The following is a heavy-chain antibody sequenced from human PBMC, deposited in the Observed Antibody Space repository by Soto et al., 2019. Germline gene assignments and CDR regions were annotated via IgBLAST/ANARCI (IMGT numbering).Heavy chain of an antibody. V-gene: IGHV1-69*06. D-gene: IGHD4-17*01. Sequence: QVQLVQSGAEVKKPGSSVKVSCKASGGTFSSYAISWVRQAPGQGLEWMGGIIPIFGTANYAQKFQGRVTITANKSTSTAYMALSSLRSEDTAVYYWARDPLTTVTTWLANWGQGTLVTVSS. CDR3: ARDPLTTVTTWLAN. CDR1: GGTFSSYA. CDR2: IIPIFGTA. J-gene: IGHJ1*01.